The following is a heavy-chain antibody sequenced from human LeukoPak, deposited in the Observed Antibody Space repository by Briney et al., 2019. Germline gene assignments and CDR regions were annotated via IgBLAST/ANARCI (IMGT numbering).Heavy chain of an antibody. CDR3: ATQNTPGSGYYDTYNWFGP. CDR2: ISGDGSGT. J-gene: IGHJ5*02. CDR1: GFTFDDYV. D-gene: IGHD5-12*01. V-gene: IGHV3-43*02. Sequence: PGGSLRLSCTASGFTFDDYVMHWVRQAPGKGLEWGSLISGDGSGTYYADSVKGRFTISRDNSKNSLFLHMSGLRAEDTALYYCATQNTPGSGYYDTYNWFGPWGQGTLVTVAS.